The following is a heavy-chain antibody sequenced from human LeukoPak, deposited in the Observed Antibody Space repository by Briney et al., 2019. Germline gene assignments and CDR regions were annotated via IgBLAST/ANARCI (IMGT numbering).Heavy chain of an antibody. V-gene: IGHV4-59*01. J-gene: IGHJ4*02. CDR3: ARGGSYYGYFDY. CDR1: GGSISSYY. Sequence: SETLSLTCTVSGGSISSYYWSWIRQPPGKGLEWIGYIYYSGSTNYNPSLKSRVTISVDASKNLFSLKLSSVTAADTAVYYCARGGSYYGYFDYWGQGTLVTVSS. CDR2: IYYSGST. D-gene: IGHD1-26*01.